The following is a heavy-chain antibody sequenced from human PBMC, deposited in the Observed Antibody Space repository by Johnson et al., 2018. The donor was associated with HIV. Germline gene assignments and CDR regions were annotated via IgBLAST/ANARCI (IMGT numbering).Heavy chain of an antibody. D-gene: IGHD6-13*01. CDR3: AYSAAGH. CDR1: GFTFDDYG. Sequence: VQLVESGGGVVRPGGSLRLSCAASGFTFDDYGMSWVRQAPEKGLVSVSAISGSGGSTYYADSVKGRFTISRDNSRNTLYLQMNSLKDEDTAVYYCAYSAAGHWGQGTMVTVSS. J-gene: IGHJ3*01. V-gene: IGHV3-23*04. CDR2: ISGSGGST.